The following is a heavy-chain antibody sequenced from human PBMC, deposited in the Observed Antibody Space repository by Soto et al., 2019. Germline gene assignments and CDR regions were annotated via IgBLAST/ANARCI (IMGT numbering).Heavy chain of an antibody. CDR3: ARHVSTMVTPSFDP. V-gene: IGHV4-39*01. CDR2: IYYSGST. D-gene: IGHD4-4*01. Sequence: SETLSLTCAVSGGSISSGGYYWGWIRQPPGRGLEWIGSIYYSGSTYYNPSLKSRVTISVDTSKNQFSLRLSSVTAEDTAVFYCARHVSTMVTPSFDPWGQGTLVTVSS. J-gene: IGHJ5*02. CDR1: GGSISSGGYY.